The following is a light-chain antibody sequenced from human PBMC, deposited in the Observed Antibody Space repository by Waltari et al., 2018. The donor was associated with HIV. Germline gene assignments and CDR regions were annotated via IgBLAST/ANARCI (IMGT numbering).Light chain of an antibody. CDR1: PSDIGCYNF. V-gene: IGLV2-14*01. Sequence: QSALTQPASVSASPGQSITMSCTVTPSDIGCYNFVSWYPPHPGKAPKVIIYEVSNRPSGVSTRFSGSKSGNTASLTISGLQAEDEADYYCSSYSTAANVVFGEGTKLTV. J-gene: IGLJ2*01. CDR3: SSYSTAANVV. CDR2: EVS.